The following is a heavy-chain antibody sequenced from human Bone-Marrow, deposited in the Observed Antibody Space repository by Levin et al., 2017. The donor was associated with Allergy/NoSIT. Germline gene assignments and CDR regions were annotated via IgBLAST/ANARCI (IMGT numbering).Heavy chain of an antibody. D-gene: IGHD2-2*01. CDR3: ATYQQGGDFDF. J-gene: IGHJ3*01. CDR2: ISSSGTEI. CDR1: GFSLSSYF. Sequence: SGGSLRLSCAASGFSLSSYFMIWVRQAPGQGLEWVSVISSSGTEIHYTDSMKGRLTISRDNGKNSLYLQMNSLRAEDTAIYFCATYQQGGDFDFWGQGTMVTVAS. V-gene: IGHV3-21*01.